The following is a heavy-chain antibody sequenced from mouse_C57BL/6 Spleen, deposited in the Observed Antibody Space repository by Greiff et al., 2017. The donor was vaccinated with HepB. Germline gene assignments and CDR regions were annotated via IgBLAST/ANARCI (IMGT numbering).Heavy chain of an antibody. V-gene: IGHV1-82*01. CDR1: GYAFSSSW. J-gene: IGHJ2*01. Sequence: QVQLQQSGPELVKPGASVKISCKASGYAFSSSWMNWVKQRPGKGLEWIGRIYPGDGDTNYNGKFKGNATLTADKSSSTAYMQLSSLTSEDSAVYFCARPYDGSYFDYWGQGTTLTVSS. CDR3: ARPYDGSYFDY. CDR2: IYPGDGDT. D-gene: IGHD2-3*01.